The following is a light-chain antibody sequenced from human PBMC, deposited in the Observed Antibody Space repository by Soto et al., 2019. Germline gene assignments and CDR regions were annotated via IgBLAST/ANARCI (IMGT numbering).Light chain of an antibody. J-gene: IGLJ1*01. Sequence: QSALAQPASVSGSPGQSITISRTGTSSDVGSYNLVSWYQQHPGKAPKLMIYEGSKRPSGVSNRFSGSKSGNTASLTISGLQAEDEADYYCCSYAGSSTAWVFGTGTKGTVL. V-gene: IGLV2-23*01. CDR2: EGS. CDR1: SSDVGSYNL. CDR3: CSYAGSSTAWV.